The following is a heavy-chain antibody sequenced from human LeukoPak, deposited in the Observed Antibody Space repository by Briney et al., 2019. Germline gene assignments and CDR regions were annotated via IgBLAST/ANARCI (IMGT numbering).Heavy chain of an antibody. V-gene: IGHV3-43D*03. J-gene: IGHJ4*02. CDR2: ISWDGGST. Sequence: GGSLRLSCAASGFTFDDYAMHWVRQAPGKGLEWVSLISWDGGSTYYADSVKGRFTISRDNSKNSLYLQMNSLRAEDTALYYCAKDIGKDYVWGPSFDYWGQGTLVTVSS. D-gene: IGHD3-16*01. CDR3: AKDIGKDYVWGPSFDY. CDR1: GFTFDDYA.